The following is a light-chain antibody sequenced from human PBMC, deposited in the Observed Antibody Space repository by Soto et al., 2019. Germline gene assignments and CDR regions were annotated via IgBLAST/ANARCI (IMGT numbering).Light chain of an antibody. Sequence: AIQLTQSPSSLSASVGDRVTITCRASQDISGDLGWYQQKPGKAPDLLIYGTSSLQSGVPSRFSGSRSGTDFTLTISSLQPEDFATYYCLQDYSYPLTFGGGTKVEIK. CDR1: QDISGD. CDR2: GTS. V-gene: IGKV1-6*01. J-gene: IGKJ4*01. CDR3: LQDYSYPLT.